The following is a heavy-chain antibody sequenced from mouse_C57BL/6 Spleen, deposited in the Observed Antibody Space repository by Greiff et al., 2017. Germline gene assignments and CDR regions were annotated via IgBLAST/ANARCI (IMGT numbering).Heavy chain of an antibody. D-gene: IGHD1-1*01. CDR3: ARDSDYYGSSYVNWYFDV. CDR2: ISDGGSYT. CDR1: GFTFSSYA. V-gene: IGHV5-4*01. Sequence: EVQVVESGGGLVKPGGSLKLSCAASGFTFSSYAMSWVRQTPEKRLEWVATISDGGSYTYYPDNVKGRFTISRDNAKNNLYLQMSHLKSEDTAMYYCARDSDYYGSSYVNWYFDVWGTGTTVTVSS. J-gene: IGHJ1*03.